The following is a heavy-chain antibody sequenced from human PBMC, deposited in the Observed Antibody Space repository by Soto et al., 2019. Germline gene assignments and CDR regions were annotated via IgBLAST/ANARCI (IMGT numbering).Heavy chain of an antibody. CDR1: GFTFGNYW. D-gene: IGHD3-10*01. J-gene: IGHJ4*02. V-gene: IGHV3-7*04. CDR3: ARADPLVRGVGLSDY. CDR2: INQDGSER. Sequence: EVQLVESGGGLVQPGGSLRLSCAASGFTFGNYWMTWVRQAPGKGLEWVANINQDGSERYYVDSVKGRFTVSRDNAKNSLYLQMSSLRVEDTAVYYCARADPLVRGVGLSDYWGQGTLVTVSS.